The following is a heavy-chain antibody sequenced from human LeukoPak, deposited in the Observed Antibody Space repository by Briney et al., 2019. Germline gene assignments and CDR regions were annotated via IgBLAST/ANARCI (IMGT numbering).Heavy chain of an antibody. CDR3: AKDGPTVTIFGHFDY. D-gene: IGHD4-17*01. CDR1: GFSFSNYV. V-gene: IGHV3-30*18. CDR2: ISYDGSNI. J-gene: IGHJ4*01. Sequence: GRSLRLSCAASGFSFSNYVMHWVRQAPGKGLEWVAVISYDGSNIYYADSVKGRFTISRDNSKNTLYLQMNCLSAEDTAVYYCAKDGPTVTIFGHFDYWGHGTLVTVSS.